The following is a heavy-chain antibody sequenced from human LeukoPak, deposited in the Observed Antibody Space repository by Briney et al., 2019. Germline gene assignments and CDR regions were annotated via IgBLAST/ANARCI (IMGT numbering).Heavy chain of an antibody. Sequence: GGSLRLSCAAPGFTFSSYAMSWVRQAPGKGLEWVSAISGSGGSTYYADSVKGRFTISRDNSKNTLYLQMNSLRAEDTAVYYCAKDTSTTVVPYYFDYWGQGTLVTVSS. CDR1: GFTFSSYA. V-gene: IGHV3-23*01. CDR3: AKDTSTTVVPYYFDY. D-gene: IGHD4-23*01. J-gene: IGHJ4*02. CDR2: ISGSGGST.